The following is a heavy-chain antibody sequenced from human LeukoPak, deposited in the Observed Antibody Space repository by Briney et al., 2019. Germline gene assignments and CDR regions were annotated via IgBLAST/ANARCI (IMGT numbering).Heavy chain of an antibody. V-gene: IGHV4-39*07. CDR1: GGSISSSSYY. J-gene: IGHJ6*03. Sequence: PSETLSLTCTVSGGSISSSSYYWGWIRQPPGKGLEWIGSIYYSGSTYYNPSLKSRVTISVDTSKNQFSLKLSSVTAADTAVYYCARLAIGSSLGYWYYYMDVWGKGTTVTVSS. D-gene: IGHD2-21*01. CDR2: IYYSGST. CDR3: ARLAIGSSLGYWYYYMDV.